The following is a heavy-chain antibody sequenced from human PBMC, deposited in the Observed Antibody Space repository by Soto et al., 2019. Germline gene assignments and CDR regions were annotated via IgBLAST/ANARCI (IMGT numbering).Heavy chain of an antibody. J-gene: IGHJ4*02. CDR1: GFTFSSYA. Sequence: EVQLLESGGGLVQPGGSLRLSCAASGFTFSSYAMSWVRQAPGKGLEWVSAISGSGGSTYYADSVKGRFTISRDNSKNTLYLQMNSLRAEDTVVYYCAKGHVLRFLEWLLGNYFDYWGQGTLVTVSS. V-gene: IGHV3-23*01. D-gene: IGHD3-3*01. CDR2: ISGSGGST. CDR3: AKGHVLRFLEWLLGNYFDY.